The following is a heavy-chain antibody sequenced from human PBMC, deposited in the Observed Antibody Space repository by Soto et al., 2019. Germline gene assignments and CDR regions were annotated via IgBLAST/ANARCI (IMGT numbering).Heavy chain of an antibody. Sequence: SETLSLTCSVSGGSIGRYYWSWIRQSPGKGLEWIGFIYDSENTNYNPSLKSRVAISGDTSKNQLSLTLSSVTAADTAIYYCARHEKGSSFDHWGQGALVTVSS. CDR3: ARHEKGSSFDH. CDR1: GGSIGRYY. D-gene: IGHD6-6*01. CDR2: IYDSENT. V-gene: IGHV4-59*08. J-gene: IGHJ4*02.